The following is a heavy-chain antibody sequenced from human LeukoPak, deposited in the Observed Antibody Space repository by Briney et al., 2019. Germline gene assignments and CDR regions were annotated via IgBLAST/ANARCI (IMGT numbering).Heavy chain of an antibody. CDR2: INHSGST. Sequence: PSETLSLTCAVYGGSFSGYYWSWIRQPPGKGLEWIGEINHSGSTNYNPSLKSRVTISVDTSKNQFSLKLSSVTAADTAVYYCARTGEMATIYFDYWGQGTLVTVSS. V-gene: IGHV4-34*01. CDR3: ARTGEMATIYFDY. CDR1: GGSFSGYY. D-gene: IGHD5-12*01. J-gene: IGHJ4*02.